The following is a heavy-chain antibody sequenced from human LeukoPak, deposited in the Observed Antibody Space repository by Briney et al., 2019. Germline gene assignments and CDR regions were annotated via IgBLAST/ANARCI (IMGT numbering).Heavy chain of an antibody. CDR3: ARGKEGSGWYGGWFDP. CDR1: GYTFTRYY. D-gene: IGHD6-19*01. CDR2: INPSGGTT. Sequence: ASVKLSCKASGYTFTRYYMHWVRQAPGQGLEWMGIINPSGGTTSYAQKLQGRVTMTRDTSTTTVYMELSSLRFEDTAVYYCARGKEGSGWYGGWFDPWGQGTLVTVSS. V-gene: IGHV1-46*04. J-gene: IGHJ5*02.